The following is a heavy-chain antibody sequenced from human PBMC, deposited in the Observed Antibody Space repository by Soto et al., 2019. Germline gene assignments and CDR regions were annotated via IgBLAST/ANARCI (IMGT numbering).Heavy chain of an antibody. CDR1: GGTFSSYT. J-gene: IGHJ3*02. D-gene: IGHD2-15*01. V-gene: IGHV1-69*02. CDR2: IIPILDIA. Sequence: QVQLVQSEAEVKKPGSSVKVSCKASGGTFSSYTISWVRQAPGQGLEWMGRIIPILDIANYAQKFQGRVTITADKSTDTAYMELSSLRSEDTAVYYCATVGGGSIWGQGTMVTVSS. CDR3: ATVGGGSI.